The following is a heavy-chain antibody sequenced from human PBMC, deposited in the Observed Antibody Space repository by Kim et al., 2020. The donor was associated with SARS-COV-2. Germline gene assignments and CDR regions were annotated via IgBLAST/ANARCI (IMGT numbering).Heavy chain of an antibody. CDR2: IYYSGST. D-gene: IGHD6-6*01. Sequence: SETLSLTCTVSGGSISSYYWSWIRQPPGKGLEWIGYIYYSGSTNYNPSLKSRVTISVDTSKNQFSLKLSSVTAADTAVYYCAVGYSSSSYYYWGQGTLVTVSS. V-gene: IGHV4-59*13. CDR1: GGSISSYY. J-gene: IGHJ4*02. CDR3: AVGYSSSSYYY.